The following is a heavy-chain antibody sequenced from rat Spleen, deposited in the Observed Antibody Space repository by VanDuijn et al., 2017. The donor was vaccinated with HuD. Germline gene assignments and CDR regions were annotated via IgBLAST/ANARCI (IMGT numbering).Heavy chain of an antibody. Sequence: EVQLVESDGGLVQPGRSLRLSCAASGFTFSDYYMAWVRQAPTKGLAWVAPISYDGRSTYYRDSVKGRFTIARDNAKSTLYLQMDSMRSEDTATYYCSTAGSFTDYYFAGGFDYWGQGVMVTVSS. CDR1: GFTFSDYY. J-gene: IGHJ2*01. CDR3: STAGSFTDYYFAGGFDY. D-gene: IGHD1-6*01. CDR2: ISYDGRST. V-gene: IGHV5-20*01.